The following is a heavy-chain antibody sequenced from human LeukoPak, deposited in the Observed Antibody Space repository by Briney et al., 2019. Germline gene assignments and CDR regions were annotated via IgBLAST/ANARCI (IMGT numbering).Heavy chain of an antibody. CDR2: VYYSGNT. V-gene: IGHV4-61*01. D-gene: IGHD2-15*01. CDR1: GFSVRSGSYY. J-gene: IGHJ4*02. CDR3: ARDTGYCSGGSCYHNYFDY. Sequence: PSETLSLTCTVSGFSVRSGSYYWSWIRQPPGKGLDWNGYVYYSGNTDYSPSLKSRVTISVDTSRNQFSLKLTSVTAADTAVYYCARDTGYCSGGSCYHNYFDYWGPGTLVTVSS.